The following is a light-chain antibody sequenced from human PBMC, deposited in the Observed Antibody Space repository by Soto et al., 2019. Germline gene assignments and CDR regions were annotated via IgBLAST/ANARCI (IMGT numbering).Light chain of an antibody. CDR3: LQDINYPWT. V-gene: IGKV1-6*02. Sequence: AIQMTQSPSPLSASVVDRFPITFRASQPINRWLAWYQQKPGKPPKVLIYGASNLQSGVPPRFSGSGSGTDFTLAISSLQPEDSATYYCLQDINYPWTVGQGTKVAIK. CDR1: QPINRW. J-gene: IGKJ1*01. CDR2: GAS.